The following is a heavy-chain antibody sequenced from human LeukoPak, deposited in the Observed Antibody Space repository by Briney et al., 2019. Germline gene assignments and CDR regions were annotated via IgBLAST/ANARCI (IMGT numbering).Heavy chain of an antibody. CDR1: GGSFSGYY. CDR2: IYTSGST. D-gene: IGHD5-24*01. V-gene: IGHV4-59*10. Sequence: SETLSLTCAVYGGSFSGYYWSWIRQPPGKGLEWIGRIYTSGSTNYNPSLKSRVTMSVDTSKNQFSLKLSSVTAADTAVYYCARARDGYTYYYMDVWGKGTTVTISS. J-gene: IGHJ6*03. CDR3: ARARDGYTYYYMDV.